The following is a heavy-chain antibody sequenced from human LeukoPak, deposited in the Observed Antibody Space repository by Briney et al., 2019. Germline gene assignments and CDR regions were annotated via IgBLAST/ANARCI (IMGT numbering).Heavy chain of an antibody. V-gene: IGHV1-46*01. J-gene: IGHJ6*03. Sequence: ASVKVSCKASGYTFTSYYMHWVRQAPGQGLEWMGIINPSGGSTSYAQKFQGRVTMTRDMSTSTVYMELSSLRSDDTAVYYCARGLREYSYGNLYYYYMDVWGKGTTVTISS. CDR1: GYTFTSYY. D-gene: IGHD5-18*01. CDR2: INPSGGST. CDR3: ARGLREYSYGNLYYYYMDV.